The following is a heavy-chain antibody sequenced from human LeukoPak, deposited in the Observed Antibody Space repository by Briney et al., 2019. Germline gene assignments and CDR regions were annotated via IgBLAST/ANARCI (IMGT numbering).Heavy chain of an antibody. D-gene: IGHD3-10*01. V-gene: IGHV3-53*01. CDR1: GFTVSSNY. CDR3: ARDRDYYYYGMDV. CDR2: IYSGGST. Sequence: GGSLRLSCAASGFTVSSNYMSWVRQAPVKGLEWVSVIYSGGSTYYADSVKGRFTISRDNSKNTLYLQMNSLRAEDTAVYYCARDRDYYYYGMDVWGQGTTVTVSS. J-gene: IGHJ6*02.